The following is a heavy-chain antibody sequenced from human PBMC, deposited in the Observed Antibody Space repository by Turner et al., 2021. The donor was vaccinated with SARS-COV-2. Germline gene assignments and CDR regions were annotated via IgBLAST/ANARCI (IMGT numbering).Heavy chain of an antibody. V-gene: IGHV3-30-3*01. CDR1: GFTFSSYA. J-gene: IGHJ5*02. D-gene: IGHD2-8*01. Sequence: QVPLVESGGSVVHSGRSLSPTCAASGFTFSSYAMHWVRQAPGKGLEWVAVISYDGSNKYYADSVKGRFTIARDNSKNTLYLQMNSLRAEDTAVYYCARALINYCTNGVCFPFDPWGQGTLVTVSS. CDR2: ISYDGSNK. CDR3: ARALINYCTNGVCFPFDP.